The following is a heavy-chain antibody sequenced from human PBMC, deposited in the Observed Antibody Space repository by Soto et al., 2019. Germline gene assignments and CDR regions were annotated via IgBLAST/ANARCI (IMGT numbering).Heavy chain of an antibody. V-gene: IGHV3-13*01. CDR2: LGTAGDT. J-gene: IGHJ4*02. CDR1: GFTFSGFA. D-gene: IGHD2-15*01. CDR3: ARGQEVGAHFFDA. Sequence: PRGSLILSLSASGFTFSGFAIHLVRQPTGKGLEWVSTLGTAGDTYYAVTVKGSFTISRANAKNSLSLQMNSLRAGDTDVYFCARGQEVGAHFFDAWGQGTQVTVSS.